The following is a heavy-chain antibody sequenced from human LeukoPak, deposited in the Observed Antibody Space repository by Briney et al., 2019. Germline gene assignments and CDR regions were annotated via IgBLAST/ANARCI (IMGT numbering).Heavy chain of an antibody. J-gene: IGHJ6*03. D-gene: IGHD4/OR15-4a*01. V-gene: IGHV3-30*02. CDR3: AKVLPLTFYYMGV. CDR1: GVTFGTYG. Sequence: PGGSLRLSCVASGVTFGTYGLHWVRQAPGKGLEWVAFIRFDGSDKYYADSVKGRFTISRDNSKNTLYLQMNSLRIEDTAMYYCAKVLPLTFYYMGVWGKGTTVTVSS. CDR2: IRFDGSDK.